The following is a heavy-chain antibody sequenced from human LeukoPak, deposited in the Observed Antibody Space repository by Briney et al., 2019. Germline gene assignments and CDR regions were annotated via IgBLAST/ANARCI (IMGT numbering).Heavy chain of an antibody. Sequence: PGGSLRLSCAASGFTVSSNYMSWVRQAPGKGLEWVSVIYSGGSTYYADSVKGRFTISRDNSKNTLYLQMNSLRAEDTAVYYCARGGYGEVDDAFDIWGQGTMVTVSS. J-gene: IGHJ3*02. CDR3: ARGGYGEVDDAFDI. CDR2: IYSGGST. V-gene: IGHV3-53*01. CDR1: GFTVSSNY. D-gene: IGHD4-17*01.